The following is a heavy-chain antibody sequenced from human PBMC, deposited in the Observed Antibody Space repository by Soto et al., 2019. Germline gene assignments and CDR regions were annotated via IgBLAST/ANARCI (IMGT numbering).Heavy chain of an antibody. J-gene: IGHJ3*01. CDR3: ARVMDPYSGPLLDL. CDR1: GYTFTGYY. CDR2: INPNSAGT. Sequence: QVQLVQSGAEVKKPGSSVKVSCKASGYTFTGYYVHWVRQAPGQGLEWMGWINPNSAGTNSAQKFQDRVTMTSDTSISTAYMELSRLRSDDTAVYYCARVMDPYSGPLLDLWGQGTMVTVSS. D-gene: IGHD1-26*01. V-gene: IGHV1-2*02.